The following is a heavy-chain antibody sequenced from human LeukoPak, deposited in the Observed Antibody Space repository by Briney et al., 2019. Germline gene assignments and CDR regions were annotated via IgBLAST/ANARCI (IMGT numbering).Heavy chain of an antibody. CDR2: IYTSGNT. Sequence: SETLSLTCTVSGGSISRGTYYWNWSRQPAGKGLEWIGSIYTSGNTNYHPSLKSRVTISVDTSKNQFSLKLSSVTAADTAVYYCAREGLNMVRGVIPKEAWGWFDPWGQGTLVTVSS. J-gene: IGHJ5*02. V-gene: IGHV4-61*02. D-gene: IGHD3-10*01. CDR3: AREGLNMVRGVIPKEAWGWFDP. CDR1: GGSISRGTYY.